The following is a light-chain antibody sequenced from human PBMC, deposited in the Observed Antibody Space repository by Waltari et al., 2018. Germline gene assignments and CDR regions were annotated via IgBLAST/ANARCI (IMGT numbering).Light chain of an antibody. V-gene: IGKV3-20*01. CDR2: GAS. Sequence: EIVLTQSPGTLSSSPGEIATLSCRASQSVSSSYLAWYQQKPGQAPRLLIYGASSRATGIPDRFSGSGSGTDLTLTISRLEPEDFAVYYCQQYGSSPPTFGQGTKLEIK. J-gene: IGKJ2*01. CDR3: QQYGSSPPT. CDR1: QSVSSSY.